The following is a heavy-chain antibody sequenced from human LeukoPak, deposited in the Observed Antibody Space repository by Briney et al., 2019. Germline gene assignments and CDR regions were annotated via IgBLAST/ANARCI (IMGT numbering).Heavy chain of an antibody. CDR2: VNLQGST. CDR3: AREGGPYRPLDY. J-gene: IGHJ4*02. Sequence: SSETLSLTCGVSGGSITNTNYWTWVRQPPGKGLEWIGEVNLQGSTNYNPSLMGQVAISVDTSENHISLQLTSVTAADTAVYYCAREGGPYRPLDYSGQGTLVTVSS. CDR1: GGSITNTNY. V-gene: IGHV4-4*02.